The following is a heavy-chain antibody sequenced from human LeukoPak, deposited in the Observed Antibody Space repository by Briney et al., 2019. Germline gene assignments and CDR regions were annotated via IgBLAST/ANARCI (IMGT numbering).Heavy chain of an antibody. CDR2: ISGSGGST. CDR1: GFTFSSYA. D-gene: IGHD3-22*01. J-gene: IGHJ4*02. V-gene: IGHV3-23*01. CDR3: ARGRHYYDSSGSESPGDY. Sequence: GGSLRLSCAASGFTFSSYAMSWVRQAPGKGLEWVSAISGSGGSTYYADSVKGRFTISRDNPKNTLYLQMNSLRAEDTAVYYCARGRHYYDSSGSESPGDYWGQGILVTVSS.